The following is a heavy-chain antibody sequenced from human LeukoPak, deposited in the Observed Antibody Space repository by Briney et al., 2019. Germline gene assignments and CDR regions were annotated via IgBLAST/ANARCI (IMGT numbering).Heavy chain of an antibody. CDR1: GGSISSYY. CDR2: IYHSGST. CDR3: AKHSFDSRDYFDE. Sequence: SETLSLTCTVSGGSISSYYWSWIRQPPGEGLEWIGFIYHSGSTNYNPSLKSRVTISVDTSTNQFSLKMMSVIAADTTVYYWAKHSFDSRDYFDEWGQGTLVTVSS. V-gene: IGHV4-59*08. J-gene: IGHJ4*02. D-gene: IGHD3-22*01.